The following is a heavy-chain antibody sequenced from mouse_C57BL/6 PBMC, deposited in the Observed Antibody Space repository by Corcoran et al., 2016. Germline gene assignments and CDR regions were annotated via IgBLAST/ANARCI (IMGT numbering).Heavy chain of an antibody. Sequence: QIQLVQSGPELKKPGETVKISCKASGYTFTTYGMSWVKQAPGKGLKWMGWINTYSGVPTYADDFKGRFAFSLETSASTAYLQINNLKNEDTATYFCARRGLYYGSPHWYFDVWGTGTTVTVSS. CDR2: INTYSGVP. CDR1: GYTFTTYG. J-gene: IGHJ1*03. CDR3: ARRGLYYGSPHWYFDV. D-gene: IGHD1-1*01. V-gene: IGHV9-3*01.